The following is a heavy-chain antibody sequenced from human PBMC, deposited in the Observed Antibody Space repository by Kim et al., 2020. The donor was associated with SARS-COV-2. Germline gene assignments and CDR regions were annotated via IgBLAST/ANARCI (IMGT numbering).Heavy chain of an antibody. V-gene: IGHV4-39*01. CDR2: IYYSGNT. D-gene: IGHD3-22*01. J-gene: IGHJ4*02. Sequence: SETLSLTCTVSGGSISTSSYYWGLIRQPPGKGLEWIGNIYYSGNTYYNSSLKSRVTIFLDTSKNQFTLKLSSVTAADTAVYYCARALDYYDRSAYYDWGQGTLVTVSS. CDR1: GGSISTSSYY. CDR3: ARALDYYDRSAYYD.